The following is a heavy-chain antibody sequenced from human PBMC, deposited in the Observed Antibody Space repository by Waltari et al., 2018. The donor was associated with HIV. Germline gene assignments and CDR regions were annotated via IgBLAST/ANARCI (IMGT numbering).Heavy chain of an antibody. J-gene: IGHJ4*02. CDR3: AKVRHPYSSVWAYFDY. CDR2: ISYDGSNK. D-gene: IGHD6-19*01. V-gene: IGHV3-30*18. Sequence: RLSCQASEFTFSTYGMTSVRPAPVKGREWVELISYDGSNKYYADYVKGRFTISRDNSKNTLYLKMNSLRAEDTAVYYCAKVRHPYSSVWAYFDYWGQGTLVTVSS. CDR1: EFTFSTYG.